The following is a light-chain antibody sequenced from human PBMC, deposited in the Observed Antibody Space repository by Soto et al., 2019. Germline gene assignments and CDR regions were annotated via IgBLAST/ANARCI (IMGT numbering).Light chain of an antibody. Sequence: DIQMTQSPSSLSASVGDRVTLTCRASQSIDSYLNWYQQRPGEAPNLLIFLASSLQTGVPSRFSGGGSGTNFTLTISSLQPADFATYYCQQSYSTPTFGHGTRLEIK. CDR1: QSIDSY. V-gene: IGKV1-39*01. CDR3: QQSYSTPT. J-gene: IGKJ5*01. CDR2: LAS.